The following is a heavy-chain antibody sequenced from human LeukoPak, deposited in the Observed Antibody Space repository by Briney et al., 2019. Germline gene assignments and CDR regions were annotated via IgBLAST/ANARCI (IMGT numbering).Heavy chain of an antibody. Sequence: GASVKVSCKASGYTFTGYYMHWVRQAPGQGLEWMGWINPNSGGTNYAQKFQGRVTMTRDTSISTAYMELSRLRSDDTAVYYCARETGYCSSTSCYFDYWGQGTLVTVSS. D-gene: IGHD2-2*01. CDR1: GYTFTGYY. V-gene: IGHV1-2*02. J-gene: IGHJ4*02. CDR3: ARETGYCSSTSCYFDY. CDR2: INPNSGGT.